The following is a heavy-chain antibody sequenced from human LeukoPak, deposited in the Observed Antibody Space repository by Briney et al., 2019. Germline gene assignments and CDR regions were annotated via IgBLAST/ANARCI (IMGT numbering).Heavy chain of an antibody. CDR3: WGGRRILSCNSCPRSHNYYYYYMDV. CDR2: INHIGST. CDR1: GESFSGYY. D-gene: IGHD2-2*01. Sequence: SETLSLTCAVYGESFSGYYWSWLREPPGKGREWLGEINHIGSTNYNPSLKSRVTILVDKSKNQFALKISSVPAADPAVDFCWGGRRILSCNSCPRSHNYYYYYMDVWGKGTTVTVSS. V-gene: IGHV4-34*01. J-gene: IGHJ6*03.